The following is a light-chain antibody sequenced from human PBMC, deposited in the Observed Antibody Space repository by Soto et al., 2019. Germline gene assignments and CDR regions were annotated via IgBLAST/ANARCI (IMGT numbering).Light chain of an antibody. CDR2: EVI. CDR3: SSYADSNSLEVV. J-gene: IGLJ2*01. Sequence: QSALTQPPSASGSPGQSVTISCTGTSSDVGSCKYVSWYQQHPGKAPKLMIYEVIKRPSGVPDRFSGSKSGNTASLTVSGLQAEDEADYYCSSYADSNSLEVVFGGGTKVTVL. CDR1: SSDVGSCKY. V-gene: IGLV2-8*01.